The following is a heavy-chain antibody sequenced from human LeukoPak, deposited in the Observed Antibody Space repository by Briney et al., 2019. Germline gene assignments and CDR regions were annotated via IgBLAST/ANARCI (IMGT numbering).Heavy chain of an antibody. CDR2: ISAYNGNT. V-gene: IGHV1-18*04. D-gene: IGHD5-24*01. Sequence: ASVKVSCKASGYTFTDYYMHWVRQAPGQGLEWMGWISAYNGNTNYAQKLQGRVTMTTDTSTSTAYMELRSLRSDDTAVYYCATRGKGNWFDPWGQGTLVTVSS. J-gene: IGHJ5*02. CDR3: ATRGKGNWFDP. CDR1: GYTFTDYY.